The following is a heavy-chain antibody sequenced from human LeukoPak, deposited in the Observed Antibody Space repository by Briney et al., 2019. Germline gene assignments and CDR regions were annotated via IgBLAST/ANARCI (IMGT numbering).Heavy chain of an antibody. CDR3: ARVSRGGVRGVFAYYYMDV. CDR1: GGTFSSYA. Sequence: ASVKVSCKASGGTFSSYAISWVRQAPGQGLEWMGGIIPIFGTANYAQRFQGRVTITADESTSTAYMELSSLRSEDTAVYYCARVSRGGVRGVFAYYYMDVWGKGTTVTISS. J-gene: IGHJ6*03. CDR2: IIPIFGTA. D-gene: IGHD3-10*01. V-gene: IGHV1-69*13.